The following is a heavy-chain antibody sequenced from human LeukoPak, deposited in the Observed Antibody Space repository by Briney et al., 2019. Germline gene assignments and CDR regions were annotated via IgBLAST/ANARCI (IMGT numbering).Heavy chain of an antibody. Sequence: GGSLRLSCAASGFTFSSYAMSWVSQAPGKGLEWVSGISGSGENTYYADSVKGRFTISRDNSKNTMYLQMDSLRAEDTAIYYCAKVGNYYYYGMDVWGQGTTVTVSS. CDR1: GFTFSSYA. CDR2: ISGSGENT. J-gene: IGHJ6*02. V-gene: IGHV3-23*01. D-gene: IGHD1-1*01. CDR3: AKVGNYYYYGMDV.